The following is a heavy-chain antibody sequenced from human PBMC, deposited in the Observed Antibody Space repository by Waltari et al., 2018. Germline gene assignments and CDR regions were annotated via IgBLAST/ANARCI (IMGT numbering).Heavy chain of an antibody. V-gene: IGHV4-4*07. CDR2: IYTSGPT. CDR1: GGSISSYY. Sequence: QVQLQESGPGLVKPSETLSLTCTVSGGSISSYYWSWIRQPAGKGLEWIGRIYTSGPTTYHPSLKTRVTMSVDTSNNQFSLKLCSVTAADTAVYYCARSAGVAPDYWGQGTLVTVSS. D-gene: IGHD3-3*01. CDR3: ARSAGVAPDY. J-gene: IGHJ4*02.